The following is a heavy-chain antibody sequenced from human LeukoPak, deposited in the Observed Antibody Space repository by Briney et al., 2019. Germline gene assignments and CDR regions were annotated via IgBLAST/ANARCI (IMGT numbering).Heavy chain of an antibody. CDR1: GGSFSGYY. Sequence: SETLSLTCAVYGGSFSGYYWSWIRQPPGKGLEWIGEINHSGSTNYNPSLKSRVTISVDTSKNQFSLKLSSVTAADTAVYFCARRSIAAVDSWGQGTLVTVSS. J-gene: IGHJ4*02. V-gene: IGHV4-34*01. CDR2: INHSGST. D-gene: IGHD6-6*01. CDR3: ARRSIAAVDS.